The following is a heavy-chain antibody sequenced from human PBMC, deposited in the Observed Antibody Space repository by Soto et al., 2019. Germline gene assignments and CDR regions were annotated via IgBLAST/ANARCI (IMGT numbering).Heavy chain of an antibody. J-gene: IGHJ4*02. D-gene: IGHD1-26*01. V-gene: IGHV1-2*02. Sequence: GASVKVSCKASGYTFTGHYIHWVRQAPEQGPEWMGEIGPESGATRYAQKFQGRVTMSRDTSITTVYMELNNLSPDDTAAYYCGRGRSGQLVVFYWGQGTPVTVSS. CDR1: GYTFTGHY. CDR2: IGPESGAT. CDR3: GRGRSGQLVVFY.